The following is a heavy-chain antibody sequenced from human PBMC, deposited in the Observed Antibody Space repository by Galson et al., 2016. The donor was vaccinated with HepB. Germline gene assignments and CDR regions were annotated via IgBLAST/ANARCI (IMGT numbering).Heavy chain of an antibody. Sequence: SLRLSCAVSGFIVSNDYMNWVRQAPGKGLEWLSVSYADGRTYYAESVRGRFTISRDNSKNTLFLQMNNLSAEDTAVYYCARDPGFRNGMNVWGQGTTVTVSS. V-gene: IGHV3-53*01. CDR3: ARDPGFRNGMNV. J-gene: IGHJ6*02. CDR1: GFIVSNDY. CDR2: SYADGRT.